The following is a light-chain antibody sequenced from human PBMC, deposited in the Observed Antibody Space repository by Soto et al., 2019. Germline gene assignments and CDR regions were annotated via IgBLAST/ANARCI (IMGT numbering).Light chain of an antibody. CDR3: QQRNNSSWT. CDR2: DAS. J-gene: IGKJ1*01. V-gene: IGKV3-11*01. Sequence: EIVLTQSPATLSLSPGERATLSCRASQSVSSYLAWYQQKPGQAPRLLIYDASNRATGIPARFSGSGSGTDFTLTISSLEPEDCAVYYCQQRNNSSWTFGQGTEVDIK. CDR1: QSVSSY.